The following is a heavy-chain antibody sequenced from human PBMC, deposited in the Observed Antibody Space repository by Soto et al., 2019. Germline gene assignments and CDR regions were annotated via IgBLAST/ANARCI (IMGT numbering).Heavy chain of an antibody. CDR1: GYTFTSYG. V-gene: IGHV1-18*04. J-gene: IGHJ1*01. Sequence: QVQLVQSGAEVKKPGASVKVSCKASGYTFTSYGISWVRQDPGQGLEWIGWISAYNGNTNYAQKLQGRVTMTTDTSTIAAYIELRSLRSDDSGVYYCARDRDYGEAAAGLPISQHWGQDTLVTVSS. CDR2: ISAYNGNT. CDR3: ARDRDYGEAAAGLPISQH. D-gene: IGHD6-13*01.